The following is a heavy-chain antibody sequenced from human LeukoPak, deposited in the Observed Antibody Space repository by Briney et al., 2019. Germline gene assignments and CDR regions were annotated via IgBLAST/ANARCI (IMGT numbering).Heavy chain of an antibody. CDR2: IYSSGST. CDR1: GRSISGYD. V-gene: IGHV4-59*07. Sequence: SSDPLSLTCTVSGRSISGYDGSWIRQPPGEGLEWIGFIYSSGSTNYSPSLKSRVTISVDPSTNHVSLELASVPPAHHAVLYCARRGFFDYWGQGARVPVST. J-gene: IGHJ4*02. CDR3: ARRGFFDY. D-gene: IGHD5-12*01.